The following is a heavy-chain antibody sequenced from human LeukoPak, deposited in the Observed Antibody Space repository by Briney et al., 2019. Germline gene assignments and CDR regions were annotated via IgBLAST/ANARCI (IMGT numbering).Heavy chain of an antibody. CDR2: IYYSGST. Sequence: PSETLSLTCTVSGGSINSYYWSWIRQPPGKGLEWIGYIYYSGSTNYNPSLKSRVTISVDTSKNQFSLNLSSVTAADTAVYYCARGRIYYDSTGCAYWGQGTLVTVSS. CDR3: ARGRIYYDSTGCAY. D-gene: IGHD3-22*01. V-gene: IGHV4-59*01. J-gene: IGHJ4*02. CDR1: GGSINSYY.